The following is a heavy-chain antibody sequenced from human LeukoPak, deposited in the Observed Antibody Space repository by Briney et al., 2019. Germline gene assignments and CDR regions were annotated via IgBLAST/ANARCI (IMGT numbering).Heavy chain of an antibody. CDR2: INPNSGGT. V-gene: IGHV1-2*02. CDR3: ARVGSPDGYTNFDY. Sequence: ASVKVSCKASGYTFTGYYMHWVRQAPGQGLEWMGWINPNSGGTNYAQKFQGRVTMTRDTSISTAYMELSRLRSDDTAVYYCARVGSPDGYTNFDYWGQGTLVTVSS. CDR1: GYTFTGYY. J-gene: IGHJ4*02. D-gene: IGHD5-24*01.